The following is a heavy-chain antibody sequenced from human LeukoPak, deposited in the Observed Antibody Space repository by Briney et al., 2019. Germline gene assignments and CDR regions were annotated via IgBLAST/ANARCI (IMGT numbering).Heavy chain of an antibody. CDR3: AKDRGRWLQPEYFQH. Sequence: GGSLRLSCAASGFGFSNFWMSWVRQAPGKGPEWVANIKEDGSLKNYVDSVKGRFTISRDNAKNSLYLQMNSLRAEDTAVYYCAKDRGRWLQPEYFQHWGQGTLVTVSS. D-gene: IGHD5-24*01. J-gene: IGHJ1*01. CDR2: IKEDGSLK. CDR1: GFGFSNFW. V-gene: IGHV3-7*03.